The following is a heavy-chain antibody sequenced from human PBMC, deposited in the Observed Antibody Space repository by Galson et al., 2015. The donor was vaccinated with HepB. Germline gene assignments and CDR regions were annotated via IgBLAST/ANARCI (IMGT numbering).Heavy chain of an antibody. D-gene: IGHD6-19*01. CDR1: GYTFTSYA. CDR2: INAGNGNT. Sequence: SVKVSCKASGYTFTSYAMHWVRQAPGQRLEWMGWINAGNGNTKYSQKFQGRVTITRDTSASTDYMELSSLRSEDTAVYYCARVKSSGWYYFDYWGQGTLVTVSS. J-gene: IGHJ4*02. CDR3: ARVKSSGWYYFDY. V-gene: IGHV1-3*01.